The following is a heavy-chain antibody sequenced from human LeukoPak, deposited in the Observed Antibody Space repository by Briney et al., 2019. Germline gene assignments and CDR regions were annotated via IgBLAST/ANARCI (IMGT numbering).Heavy chain of an antibody. CDR3: ARVVLLWFGELSGFDY. J-gene: IGHJ4*02. D-gene: IGHD3-10*01. CDR1: GYTFTGYY. CDR2: INPNSGGT. V-gene: IGHV1-2*02. Sequence: ASVKVSCKASGYTFTGYYMHWVRQAPGQGLEWMGWINPNSGGTNYAQKFQGRVTMTRDTSISTAYMELSRLRSDDTAVYYCARVVLLWFGELSGFDYWGQGTLVTVSS.